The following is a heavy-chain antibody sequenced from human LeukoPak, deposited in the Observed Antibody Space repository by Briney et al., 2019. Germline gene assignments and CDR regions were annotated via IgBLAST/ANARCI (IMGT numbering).Heavy chain of an antibody. D-gene: IGHD1-14*01. CDR2: INPNSGGT. CDR3: TRGDRNEKFDY. V-gene: IGHV1-2*06. Sequence: ASVKVSCKASGYTFTGYYMHWVRQAPGQGLEWMGRINPNSGGTNFAKKFQGRVTMTGDTSVSTAYMGLSRLKSDDTAVYYCTRGDRNEKFDYWGQGTLVTVSS. J-gene: IGHJ4*02. CDR1: GYTFTGYY.